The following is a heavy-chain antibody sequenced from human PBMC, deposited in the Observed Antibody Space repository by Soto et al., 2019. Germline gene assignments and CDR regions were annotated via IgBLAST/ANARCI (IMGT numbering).Heavy chain of an antibody. CDR1: GGSISRSSYY. D-gene: IGHD3-10*01. CDR3: ARQSTSPLTVLLWFGPPMDG. Sequence: PSETLSLTCTVSGGSISRSSYYWGWIRQPPGKGLEWIGSIYYSGSTYYNPSLKSRVTISVDTSKNQFSLKLSSVTAADTAVYYCARQSTSPLTVLLWFGPPMDGWGKGTTVTVSS. V-gene: IGHV4-39*01. CDR2: IYYSGST. J-gene: IGHJ6*03.